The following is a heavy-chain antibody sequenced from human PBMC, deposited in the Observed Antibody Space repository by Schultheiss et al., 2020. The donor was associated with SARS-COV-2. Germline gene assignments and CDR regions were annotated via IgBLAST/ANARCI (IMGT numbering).Heavy chain of an antibody. Sequence: GGSLRLSCAASGFTFSSYEMNWVRQAPGKGLEWVGRTRNKANSYTTEYAASVKGRFTISRDDSKNTLYLQMNSLKTEDTAVYYCTTEIGDGYKKAVYWGQGTLVTVSS. V-gene: IGHV3-72*01. CDR3: TTEIGDGYKKAVY. CDR1: GFTFSSYE. D-gene: IGHD5-24*01. J-gene: IGHJ4*02. CDR2: TRNKANSYTT.